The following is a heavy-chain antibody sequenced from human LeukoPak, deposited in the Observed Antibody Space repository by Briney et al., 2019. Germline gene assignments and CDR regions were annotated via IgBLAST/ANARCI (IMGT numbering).Heavy chain of an antibody. CDR2: IYHSGST. J-gene: IGHJ5*02. D-gene: IGHD1-26*01. CDR1: GGSISSYY. CDR3: ARAGVGANNWFDP. V-gene: IGHV4-59*01. Sequence: SETLSLTCTVSGGSISSYYWSWIRQPPGKGLEWIGYIYHSGSTNYNPSLKSRVTISVDTSKNQFSLKLSSVTAADTAVYYCARAGVGANNWFDPWGQGTLVTVSS.